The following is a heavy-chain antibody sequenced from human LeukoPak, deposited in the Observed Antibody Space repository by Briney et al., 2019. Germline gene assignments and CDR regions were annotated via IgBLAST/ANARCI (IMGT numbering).Heavy chain of an antibody. CDR1: GFIFSNFA. CDR2: ISSSGSAT. V-gene: IGHV3-64D*08. D-gene: IGHD6-25*01. Sequence: PGGALRLSCSASGFIFSNFAMHWVRQAPGKGLEYVSAISSSGSATYYADSVKGRFSIARDNSKNTLYLQMRSLTTEDTAVYFCVKFQAAAFHIWGQGTVVTVSS. CDR3: VKFQAAAFHI. J-gene: IGHJ3*02.